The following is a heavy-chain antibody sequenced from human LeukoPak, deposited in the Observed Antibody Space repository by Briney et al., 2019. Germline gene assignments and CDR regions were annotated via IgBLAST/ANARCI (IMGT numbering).Heavy chain of an antibody. D-gene: IGHD5-12*01. Sequence: GGSLRLSCAASGFTFTHYWMCWVRQAPGEGLEWVANIHQDGSEQFYLDSVEGRFTISRDNAKSSLYLQTHNLRAEDTAVYYCSNGIYSTSYWGRPTLVTLSS. CDR3: SNGIYSTSY. V-gene: IGHV3-7*01. CDR2: IHQDGSEQ. J-gene: IGHJ4*02. CDR1: GFTFTHYW.